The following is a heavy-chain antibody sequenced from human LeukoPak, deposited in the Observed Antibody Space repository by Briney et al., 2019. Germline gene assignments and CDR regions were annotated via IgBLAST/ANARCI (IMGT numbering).Heavy chain of an antibody. V-gene: IGHV4-39*07. CDR1: GGSISGSRYY. CDR2: ISYGGST. J-gene: IGHJ3*02. CDR3: ASGYSSSWEQI. D-gene: IGHD6-13*01. Sequence: SETLSLTCTVSGGSISGSRYYWGWIRQPPGRGLEWIGRISYGGSTFYNPSLNSRVTISIDMSKNQFSLKLSSVTAADTAVYYCASGYSSSWEQIWGQGTMVTVSS.